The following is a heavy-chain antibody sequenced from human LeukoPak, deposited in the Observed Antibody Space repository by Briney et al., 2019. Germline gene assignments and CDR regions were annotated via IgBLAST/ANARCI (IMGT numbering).Heavy chain of an antibody. CDR1: GGSISSYY. J-gene: IGHJ6*02. CDR2: IYYSGST. D-gene: IGHD2-2*02. Sequence: SETLSLTCTVSGGSISSYYWSWIRQPPGKGLEWIGYIYYSGSTNYNPSLKSRVTISVDTSKNQFSLKLSSVTAADTAVYYCARDQNLVYCSSTSCYTFSYYYGMDVWGQGTTVTVSS. V-gene: IGHV4-59*01. CDR3: ARDQNLVYCSSTSCYTFSYYYGMDV.